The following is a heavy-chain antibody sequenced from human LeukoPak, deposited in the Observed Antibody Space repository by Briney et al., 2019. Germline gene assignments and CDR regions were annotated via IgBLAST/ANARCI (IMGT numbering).Heavy chain of an antibody. CDR2: ISYDGSNK. Sequence: PGRSLRLSCAASGFTFSSYGMHWVRQAPGKGLEWVAVISYDGSNKYYADSVKGRFTISRDNSKNTLYLQMNSLRAEDTAVYYCAKTYCGGDCSYSFFDYWGQGTLVTVSS. V-gene: IGHV3-30*18. CDR1: GFTFSSYG. J-gene: IGHJ4*02. D-gene: IGHD2-21*02. CDR3: AKTYCGGDCSYSFFDY.